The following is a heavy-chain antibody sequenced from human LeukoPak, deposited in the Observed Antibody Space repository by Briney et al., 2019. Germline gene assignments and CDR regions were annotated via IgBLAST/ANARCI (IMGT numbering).Heavy chain of an antibody. Sequence: GGSLRLSCAASGFSFNGYAMSWVRQAPGKGLEWVSSISGSGASTFYAGSVKGRFTLSKDTSSNTLFLQMNSLRAEDTAVYYCAKGSRGYTHYYLDSWGQGTHVTVS. D-gene: IGHD3-10*01. CDR1: GFSFNGYA. J-gene: IGHJ4*02. V-gene: IGHV3-23*01. CDR2: ISGSGAST. CDR3: AKGSRGYTHYYLDS.